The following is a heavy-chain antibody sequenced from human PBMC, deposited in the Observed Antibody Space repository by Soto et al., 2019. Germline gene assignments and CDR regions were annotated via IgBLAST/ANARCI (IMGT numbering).Heavy chain of an antibody. D-gene: IGHD4-4*01. V-gene: IGHV1-69*04. CDR1: GGTFSSYT. CDR3: ARDLSSTVTTRYYYYYYYMDV. Sequence: ASVKVSCKASGGTFSSYTISWVRQAPGQGLEWMGRIIPILGIANYAQKFQGRVTITADKSTSTAYMELSSLRSEDTAVYYCARDLSSTVTTRYYYYYYYMDVWGKGTTVTVSS. J-gene: IGHJ6*03. CDR2: IIPILGIA.